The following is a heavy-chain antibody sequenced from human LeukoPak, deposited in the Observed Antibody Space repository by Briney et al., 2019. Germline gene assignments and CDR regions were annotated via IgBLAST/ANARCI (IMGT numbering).Heavy chain of an antibody. D-gene: IGHD3-10*01. CDR3: ARDRGVRPYYYGMGV. J-gene: IGHJ6*02. V-gene: IGHV3-21*01. Sequence: GGSLRLSCAASGFTFSSYSMNWVRQAPGKGLEWVSSISSSSSYIYYADSVKGRFTISRDNAKNSLYLQMNSLRAEDTAVYYCARDRGVRPYYYGMGVWGQGTTVTASS. CDR2: ISSSSSYI. CDR1: GFTFSSYS.